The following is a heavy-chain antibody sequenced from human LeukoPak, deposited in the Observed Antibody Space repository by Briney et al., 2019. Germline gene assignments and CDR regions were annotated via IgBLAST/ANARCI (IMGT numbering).Heavy chain of an antibody. CDR2: ISAYNGNT. CDR1: VYTFTGYY. CDR3: ARDMDSSGYND. Sequence: GASVKVSCKASVYTFTGYYMHWVRQAPGQGLEWMGWISAYNGNTNYAQKLQGRVTMTTDTSTSTAYMELGSLRSDDTAVYYCARDMDSSGYNDWGQGTLVTVSS. J-gene: IGHJ4*02. V-gene: IGHV1-18*04. D-gene: IGHD3-22*01.